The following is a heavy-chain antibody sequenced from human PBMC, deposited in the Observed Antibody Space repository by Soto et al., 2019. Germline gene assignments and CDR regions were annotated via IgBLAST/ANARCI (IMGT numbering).Heavy chain of an antibody. J-gene: IGHJ4*02. V-gene: IGHV4-59*01. Sequence: SETLSLTCTVSGGSISSYYWSWIRQPPGKGLEWIGYIYYSGSTNYNPSLKSRVTISVDTSKNQFSLKLSSVTAADTAVYYCARERYSYGFFDYWGQGTLVTVPS. CDR2: IYYSGST. CDR1: GGSISSYY. CDR3: ARERYSYGFFDY. D-gene: IGHD5-18*01.